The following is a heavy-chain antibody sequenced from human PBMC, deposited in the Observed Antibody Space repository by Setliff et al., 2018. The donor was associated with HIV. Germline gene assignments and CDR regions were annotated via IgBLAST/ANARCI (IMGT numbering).Heavy chain of an antibody. Sequence: EASVKVSCKASGYTISTYLIAWVRQAPGQGLEWMGWISPFNGNTNYAQKLQGRLTVTTDTSTSTAYMELRSLRSDDTAVYYCARDGGGPGDYYYYYMDVWAKGTTVTVSS. CDR2: ISPFNGNT. CDR3: ARDGGGPGDYYYYYMDV. D-gene: IGHD3-16*01. J-gene: IGHJ6*03. CDR1: GYTISTYL. V-gene: IGHV1-18*01.